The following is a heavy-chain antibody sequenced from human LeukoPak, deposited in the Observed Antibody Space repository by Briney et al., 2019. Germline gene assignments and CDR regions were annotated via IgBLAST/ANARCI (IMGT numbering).Heavy chain of an antibody. CDR3: ASLRRDYGFNY. Sequence: VASVKVSCKASGYTFTSYAMNWVRQAPGQGLEWMGWINTNTGNPTYAQGFTGRFVFTLDTSVSTAYLQISSLKAEDTAVYYCASLRRDYGFNYWGQGTLVTVSS. J-gene: IGHJ4*02. CDR1: GYTFTSYA. V-gene: IGHV7-4-1*02. CDR2: INTNTGNP. D-gene: IGHD4/OR15-4a*01.